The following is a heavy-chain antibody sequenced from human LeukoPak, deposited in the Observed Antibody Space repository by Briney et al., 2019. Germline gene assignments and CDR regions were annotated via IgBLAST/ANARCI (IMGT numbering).Heavy chain of an antibody. CDR3: ASGENYGSGSYFTYFDH. CDR2: IYYSGST. CDR1: GGSISSYF. V-gene: IGHV4-59*01. Sequence: PSETLSLTCTVSGGSISSYFWSWIRQPPGKGLEWIGYIYYSGSTNYNPSLKSRVTISLHTSKNQFSLKLSSVTAADTAVYYCASGENYGSGSYFTYFDHWGQGTLVTVSS. J-gene: IGHJ4*02. D-gene: IGHD3-10*01.